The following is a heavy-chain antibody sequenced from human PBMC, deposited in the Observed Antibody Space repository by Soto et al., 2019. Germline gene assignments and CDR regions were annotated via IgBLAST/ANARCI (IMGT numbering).Heavy chain of an antibody. CDR3: AREADDSPVS. CDR2: IRSDGNDK. V-gene: IGHV3-21*01. Sequence: EVQLVESGGGLVKPGGSLRLSCAASGFTFSYYTMTWVRQAPGKGLEWVSSIRSDGNDKYYADSVKGRFTIARDNAKKSLYLHLNSLRADDTAVYYCAREADDSPVSWGQGTLVTVSS. CDR1: GFTFSYYT. J-gene: IGHJ5*02. D-gene: IGHD3-22*01.